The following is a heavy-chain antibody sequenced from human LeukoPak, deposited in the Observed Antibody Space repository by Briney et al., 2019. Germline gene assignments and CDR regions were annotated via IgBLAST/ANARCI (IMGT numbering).Heavy chain of an antibody. Sequence: PGGSPRLSXAASGFTFSSYGMHWVRQAPGKGLEWVAFIRYDGSNKYYADSVKGRFTISRDNSKNTLYLQMNSLRAEDTAVYYCATEAGSSGWFDAFDIWGQGTMVTVSS. CDR3: ATEAGSSGWFDAFDI. V-gene: IGHV3-30*02. J-gene: IGHJ3*02. CDR2: IRYDGSNK. D-gene: IGHD6-19*01. CDR1: GFTFSSYG.